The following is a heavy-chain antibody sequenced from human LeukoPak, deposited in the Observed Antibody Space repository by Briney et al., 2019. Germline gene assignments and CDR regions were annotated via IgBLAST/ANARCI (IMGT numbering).Heavy chain of an antibody. D-gene: IGHD2-8*01. V-gene: IGHV1-69*13. CDR2: IIPIFGTA. CDR1: GYTFTSYY. CDR3: AVGYCTKGVCYLYY. Sequence: ASVKVSCKASGYTFTSYYMHWVRQAPGQGLEWMGGIIPIFGTANYAQKFQGRVTITADESTSTAYMELSSLRSEDTAVYYCAVGYCTKGVCYLYYWGQGTLVTVSS. J-gene: IGHJ4*02.